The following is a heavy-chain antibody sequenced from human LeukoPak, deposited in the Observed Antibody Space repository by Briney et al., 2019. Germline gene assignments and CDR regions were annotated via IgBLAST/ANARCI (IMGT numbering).Heavy chain of an antibody. CDR2: IYHSGST. D-gene: IGHD5-12*01. J-gene: IGHJ3*02. CDR3: ARDGTIVARAFDI. V-gene: IGHV4-4*02. Sequence: KASETLSLTCAVSGGSISSSNWWSWVRQPPGKGLEWIGEIYHSGSTNYNPSLKSRVTISVDKSKNQFSLKLSSVTAADTAVYYCARDGTIVARAFDIWGQGTMVTVSS. CDR1: GGSISSSNW.